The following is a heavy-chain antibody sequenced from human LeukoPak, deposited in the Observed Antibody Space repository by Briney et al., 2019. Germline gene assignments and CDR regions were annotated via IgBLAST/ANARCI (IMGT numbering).Heavy chain of an antibody. CDR1: GYSISSGYY. J-gene: IGHJ4*02. CDR2: IYHSGGT. CDR3: ARGGLGSSRPH. D-gene: IGHD6-6*01. Sequence: SETLSLTCTVSGYSISSGYYWGWIRQPPGKGLEWIGSIYHSGGTYYNPSLKSRVTISIDTSKNQFSLKLSSVTAADTAVYYCARGGLGSSRPHWGQGTLVTVSS. V-gene: IGHV4-38-2*02.